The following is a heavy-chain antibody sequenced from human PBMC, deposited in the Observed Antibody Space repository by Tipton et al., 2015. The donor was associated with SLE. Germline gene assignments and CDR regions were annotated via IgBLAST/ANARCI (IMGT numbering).Heavy chain of an antibody. CDR3: ARVLGSRYCSKGVCSSPFYYYYYMDV. V-gene: IGHV4-59*01. D-gene: IGHD2-8*01. Sequence: GLVKPSETLSLICSVSGAPISDYWWSWVRQPPGKSLEWVGYISDSGSTDYNPSLKSRVTISVDTSKNQFSLKLRFVTAADTALYYCARVLGSRYCSKGVCSSPFYYYYYMDVWGKGTSVTVSS. CDR1: GAPISDYW. J-gene: IGHJ6*03. CDR2: ISDSGST.